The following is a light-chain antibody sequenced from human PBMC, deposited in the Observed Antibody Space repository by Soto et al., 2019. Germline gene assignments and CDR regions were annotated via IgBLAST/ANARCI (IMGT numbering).Light chain of an antibody. J-gene: IGKJ5*01. Sequence: DIQLTQSPSFLSASVGDRVTITCRASQGISSYLAWYQQKPGKAPKLLIYAASTLQSGVPSRFSGSGSGTEFTLTISSLQPEDFATYYCEQLNSYPSTFGQGTRLE. CDR3: EQLNSYPST. V-gene: IGKV1-9*01. CDR2: AAS. CDR1: QGISSY.